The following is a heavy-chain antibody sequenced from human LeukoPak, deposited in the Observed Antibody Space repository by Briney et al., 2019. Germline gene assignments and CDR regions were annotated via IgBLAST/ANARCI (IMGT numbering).Heavy chain of an antibody. CDR1: VYTFTDYY. CDR2: INPNSSGT. Sequence: GAAVTVSYKSSVYTFTDYYMQWVGQAPGQGREGMGWINPNSSGTNYAQKFQGRGTMTRDTSITTAYLELSRLRSDDTAVYYCARVYPYYDSSGYFDYWGQGTLVTVSS. D-gene: IGHD3-22*01. J-gene: IGHJ4*02. V-gene: IGHV1-2*02. CDR3: ARVYPYYDSSGYFDY.